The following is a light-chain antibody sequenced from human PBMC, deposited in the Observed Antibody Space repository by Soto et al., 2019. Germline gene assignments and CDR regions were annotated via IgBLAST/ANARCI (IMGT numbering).Light chain of an antibody. CDR3: QQYDNLPLT. V-gene: IGKV1-33*01. CDR2: DAS. J-gene: IGKJ4*01. Sequence: DIQMTQSPSSLSASVGDRVTITCQASQSISSYLNWYQRKPGKAPKLLIYDASNLETGVPSRFSGSGSGTDFTFTISSLQPEDIATYYCQQYDNLPLTFGGGTKVDIK. CDR1: QSISSY.